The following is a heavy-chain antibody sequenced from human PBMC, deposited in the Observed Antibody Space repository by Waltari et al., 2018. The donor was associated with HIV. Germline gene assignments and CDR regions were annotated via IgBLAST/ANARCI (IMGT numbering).Heavy chain of an antibody. CDR3: AKSDYDPPYGMDV. D-gene: IGHD4-17*01. CDR2: ISYDGSNK. V-gene: IGHV3-30*18. CDR1: GFTFSTLG. Sequence: QVQLVESGGGVVQHGRSLILPCVGSGFTFSTLGLHWVRQSTGTGLGGVAVISYDGSNKYYADSVKGRFTISRDNSKNTLYRQMNSLRAEDTAVYYCAKSDYDPPYGMDVWGQGTTVTVSS. J-gene: IGHJ6*02.